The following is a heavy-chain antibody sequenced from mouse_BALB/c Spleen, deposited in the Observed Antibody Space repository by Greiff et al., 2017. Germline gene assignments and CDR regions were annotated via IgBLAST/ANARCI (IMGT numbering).Heavy chain of an antibody. V-gene: IGHV3-2*02. CDR2: ISYSGST. CDR3: ARWVITTATYYFDY. D-gene: IGHD1-2*01. J-gene: IGHJ2*01. Sequence: EVKLQESGPGLVKPSQSLSLTCTVTGYSITSDYAWNWIRQFPGNKLEWMGYISYSGSTSYNPSLKSRISITRDTSKNQFFLQLNSVTTEDTATYYCARWVITTATYYFDYWGQGTTLTVSS. CDR1: GYSITSDYA.